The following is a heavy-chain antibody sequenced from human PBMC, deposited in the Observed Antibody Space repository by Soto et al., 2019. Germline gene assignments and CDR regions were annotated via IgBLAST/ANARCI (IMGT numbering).Heavy chain of an antibody. Sequence: ASVKVSCKVSGYTLTELSMHWVRQAPGKGLEWMGGFDPEDGETIYAQKLQGRVTMTEDTSTDTAYMELSILRSEDTAVYYCATDPLPVLAAAGPHNYYGMDVWGQGTTVTVSS. V-gene: IGHV1-24*01. CDR2: FDPEDGET. D-gene: IGHD6-13*01. CDR1: GYTLTELS. J-gene: IGHJ6*02. CDR3: ATDPLPVLAAAGPHNYYGMDV.